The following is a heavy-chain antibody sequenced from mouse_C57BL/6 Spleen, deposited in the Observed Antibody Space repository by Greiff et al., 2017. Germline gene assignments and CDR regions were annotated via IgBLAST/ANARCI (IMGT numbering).Heavy chain of an antibody. J-gene: IGHJ1*03. Sequence: QVQLQQPGAELVQPGASVKISCKASGYAFSSYWMNWVQQRPGKGLEWIGQFYPGDGDTNYNGKFKGKATLTADKSSSTAYMQLSSLTSEDSAVYFCARSQRDFDVWGTGTTVTVSS. CDR1: GYAFSSYW. CDR3: ARSQRDFDV. V-gene: IGHV1-80*01. CDR2: FYPGDGDT.